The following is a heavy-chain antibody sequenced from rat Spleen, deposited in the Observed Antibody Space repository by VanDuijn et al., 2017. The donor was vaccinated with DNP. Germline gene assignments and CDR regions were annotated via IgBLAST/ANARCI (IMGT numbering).Heavy chain of an antibody. V-gene: IGHV5-19*01. CDR1: GFTLSNYG. Sequence: EVQLVESGGGLVQPGRSLKLSCAASGFTLSNYGMHWIRQAPTKGLEWVASISPSGGSIYYRDSVRCRFTIPRDNAESTLYLQMNSLGSEDTATYYCTRDEAALVTYWGQGTLVTVSS. CDR2: ISPSGGSI. CDR3: TRDEAALVTY. J-gene: IGHJ3*01. D-gene: IGHD1-12*03.